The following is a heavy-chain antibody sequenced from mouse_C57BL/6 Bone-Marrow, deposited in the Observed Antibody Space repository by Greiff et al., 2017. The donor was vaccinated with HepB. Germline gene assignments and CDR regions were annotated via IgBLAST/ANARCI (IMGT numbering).Heavy chain of an antibody. J-gene: IGHJ3*01. D-gene: IGHD3-2*02. CDR1: GYSITSGYY. CDR2: ISYDGSN. CDR3: ARVKLRSAWFAY. Sequence: EVKLMESGPGLVKPSQSLSLTCSVTGYSITSGYYWNWIRQFPGNKLEWMGYISYDGSNNYNPSLKNRISITRDTSKNQFFLKLNSVTTEDTATYYCARVKLRSAWFAYWGQGTLVTVSA. V-gene: IGHV3-6*01.